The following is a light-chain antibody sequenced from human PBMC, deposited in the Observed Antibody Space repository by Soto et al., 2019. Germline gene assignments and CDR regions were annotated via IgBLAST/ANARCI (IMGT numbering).Light chain of an antibody. Sequence: EMMLPQSQGPLSLPPGERATLSCRASQIISTSNLAWYQQKPGQAPRLLVYGASSRATGLPDRFSGSGSGTDFTLTISRLEPEDFAVYYCQQYGSSRFTFGPGTKVDIK. V-gene: IGKV3-20*01. CDR2: GAS. CDR1: QIISTSN. J-gene: IGKJ3*01. CDR3: QQYGSSRFT.